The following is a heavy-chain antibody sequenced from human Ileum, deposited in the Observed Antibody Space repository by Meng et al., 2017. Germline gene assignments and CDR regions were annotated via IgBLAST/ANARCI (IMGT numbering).Heavy chain of an antibody. V-gene: IGHV3-74*01. D-gene: IGHD2-21*02. Sequence: VQLVEPGGGLVQPGGSLRLSCAASGFTLGSYWMHWVRQAPGKGLVWVSRINSDGSSTSYADSVKGRFSISRDNAKNTLSLQMNSLRAEDTAVYYCARGAVTGQRSDFWGQGTLVTVSS. CDR1: GFTLGSYW. J-gene: IGHJ4*02. CDR3: ARGAVTGQRSDF. CDR2: INSDGSST.